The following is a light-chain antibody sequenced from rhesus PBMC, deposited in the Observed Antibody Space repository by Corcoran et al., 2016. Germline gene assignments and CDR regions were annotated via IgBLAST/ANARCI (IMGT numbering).Light chain of an antibody. J-gene: IGKJ3*01. CDR3: MEGIEFPFT. Sequence: DIVMTQTPLSLPVTPGEPASISCRSSQSLLDSEDGNTSLDWYLQKPGQSPQLLIYEVSTRASGVPDRFSGSGSDTDFTLKISRVEAEDVGVYYCMEGIEFPFTFGPGTKLDIK. CDR1: QSLLDSEDGNTS. V-gene: IGKV2-104*02. CDR2: EVS.